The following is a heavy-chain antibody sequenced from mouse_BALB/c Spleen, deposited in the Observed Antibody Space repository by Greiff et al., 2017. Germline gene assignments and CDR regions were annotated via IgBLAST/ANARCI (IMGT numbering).Heavy chain of an antibody. J-gene: IGHJ4*01. CDR1: GFTFSSYG. D-gene: IGHD1-2*01. Sequence: EVKLVESGGGLVQPGGSLKLSCAASGFTFSSYGMSWVRQTPDKRLELVATINSNGGSTYYPDSVKGRFTISRDNAKNTLYLQMSSLKSEDTAMYYCARAPTLRLSMDYWGQGTSGTVSS. CDR3: ARAPTLRLSMDY. CDR2: INSNGGST. V-gene: IGHV5-6-3*01.